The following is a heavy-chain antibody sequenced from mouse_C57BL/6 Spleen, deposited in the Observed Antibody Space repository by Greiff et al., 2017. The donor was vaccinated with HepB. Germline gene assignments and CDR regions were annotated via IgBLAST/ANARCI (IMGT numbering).Heavy chain of an antibody. CDR1: GYAFSSSW. Sequence: VQLQQSGPELVKPGASVKISCKASGYAFSSSWMNWVKQRPGKGLEWIGRIYPGDGDTNYNGKFKGKATLTADKSSSRAYMQLSSLTSEDSAVYFCARGRVDYWGQGTTLTVSS. V-gene: IGHV1-82*01. J-gene: IGHJ2*01. CDR3: ARGRVDY. CDR2: IYPGDGDT.